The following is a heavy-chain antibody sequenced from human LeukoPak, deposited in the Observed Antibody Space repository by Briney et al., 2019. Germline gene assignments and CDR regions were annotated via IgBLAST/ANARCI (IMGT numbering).Heavy chain of an antibody. J-gene: IGHJ4*02. CDR2: ISYDGSNK. CDR1: GFTFSSYA. D-gene: IGHD5-12*01. CDR3: ARDSVAGYEGSFY. V-gene: IGHV3-30*04. Sequence: GGSLRLSCAASGFTFSSYATHWVRQAPGKGLEWVAVISYDGSNKYYADSVKGRFTISRDNSKNTLYLQMNSLRAEDTAVYYCARDSVAGYEGSFYWGQGTLVTVSS.